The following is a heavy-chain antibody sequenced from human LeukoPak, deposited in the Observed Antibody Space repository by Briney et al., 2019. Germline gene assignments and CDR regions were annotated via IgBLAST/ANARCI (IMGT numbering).Heavy chain of an antibody. CDR3: AEGSGSYPHFDY. CDR2: INTDGSSV. J-gene: IGHJ4*02. V-gene: IGHV3-74*01. Sequence: PGGSLRLSCAASGFTFSSYWMHWVRQAPGRGLVWVSRINTDGSSVSHADSVKGRFTISRDNAKDTLYLQMNSLRVEDTAVYYCAEGSGSYPHFDYWGQGTLVTVSS. CDR1: GFTFSSYW. D-gene: IGHD3-10*01.